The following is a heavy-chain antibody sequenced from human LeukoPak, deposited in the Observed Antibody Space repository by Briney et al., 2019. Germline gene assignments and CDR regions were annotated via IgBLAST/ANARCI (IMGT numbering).Heavy chain of an antibody. J-gene: IGHJ4*02. D-gene: IGHD3-22*01. Sequence: PGRSLRLSCAASGFTFSSYGMHWVRQAPGKGLEWVSYISSSSSTIYYADSVKGRFTISRDNAKNSLYLQMNSLRDEDTAVYYCARDRYYYDSSGLDYWGQGTLVTVSS. CDR3: ARDRYYYDSSGLDY. V-gene: IGHV3-48*02. CDR2: ISSSSSTI. CDR1: GFTFSSYG.